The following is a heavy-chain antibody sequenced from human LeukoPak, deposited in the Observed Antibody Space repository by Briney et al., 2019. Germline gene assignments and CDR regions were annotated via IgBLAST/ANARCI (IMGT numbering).Heavy chain of an antibody. Sequence: GGSLRLSCAASGFTFSSYAMHRVRQAPGKGLEWVAVISYDGSNKYYADSVKGRFTISRDNSKNTLYLQMNSLRAEDTAVYYCARDLPMVTIFGVVSIGFDYWGQGTLVTVSS. CDR3: ARDLPMVTIFGVVSIGFDY. D-gene: IGHD3-3*01. V-gene: IGHV3-30-3*01. CDR1: GFTFSSYA. CDR2: ISYDGSNK. J-gene: IGHJ4*02.